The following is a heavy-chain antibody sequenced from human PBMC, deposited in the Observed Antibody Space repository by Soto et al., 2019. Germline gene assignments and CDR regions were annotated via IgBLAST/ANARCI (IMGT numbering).Heavy chain of an antibody. CDR2: ISAYNGNT. Sequence: QVQRVQSGAEVKKPGASVKVSCKASGYTFTSYGISWVRQAPGLGLEWMGWISAYNGNTNYAQKLQGSVTMTTDTATCTAYMELRSLRSDDTAVYCCARSMTTVTPDDSWGPGTLVTVSS. CDR1: GYTFTSYG. CDR3: ARSMTTVTPDDS. J-gene: IGHJ4*02. D-gene: IGHD4-17*01. V-gene: IGHV1-18*01.